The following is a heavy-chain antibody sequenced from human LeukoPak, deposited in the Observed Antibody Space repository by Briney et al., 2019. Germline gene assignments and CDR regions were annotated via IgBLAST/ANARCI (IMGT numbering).Heavy chain of an antibody. V-gene: IGHV3-48*01. CDR2: VSSSSSSI. J-gene: IGHJ4*02. CDR3: AREMTGYSSSAIDY. D-gene: IGHD6-13*01. Sequence: GGSLRLSRAASGFTFSSYSLNWVRQAPGKGLEGVSYVSSSSSSIHYADSVKGRFTISRDNAKNPLNLQMNSLRAEDTALYYCAREMTGYSSSAIDYWGQGTLVTVSS. CDR1: GFTFSSYS.